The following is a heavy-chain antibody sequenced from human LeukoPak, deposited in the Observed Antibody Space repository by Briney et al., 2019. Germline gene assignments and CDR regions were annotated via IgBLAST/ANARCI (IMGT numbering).Heavy chain of an antibody. J-gene: IGHJ4*02. Sequence: PGGSLRLSCAASGFTFSSYAMHWVRQAPGKGLEWVAVISYDGSNKYYADSVKGRFTISRDNSKNTLYLQMNSLRAEDTAVYYCARDSRSPFVELRRFDYWGQGTLVTVSS. D-gene: IGHD1-26*01. CDR3: ARDSRSPFVELRRFDY. V-gene: IGHV3-30-3*01. CDR1: GFTFSSYA. CDR2: ISYDGSNK.